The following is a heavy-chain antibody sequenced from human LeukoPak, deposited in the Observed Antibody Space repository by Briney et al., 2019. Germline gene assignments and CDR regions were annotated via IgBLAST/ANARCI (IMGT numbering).Heavy chain of an antibody. Sequence: GGSLRLSCAASGFTFITYAMSWVRQAPGKGLEWVSSISGGGGSAYYADSVKGRFTISRDNSKNTLYLQMNSLRAEDTAVYYCAKDVWEDKTRGGQGTLVTVSS. D-gene: IGHD1-26*01. V-gene: IGHV3-23*01. CDR3: AKDVWEDKTR. CDR1: GFTFITYA. J-gene: IGHJ4*02. CDR2: ISGGGGSA.